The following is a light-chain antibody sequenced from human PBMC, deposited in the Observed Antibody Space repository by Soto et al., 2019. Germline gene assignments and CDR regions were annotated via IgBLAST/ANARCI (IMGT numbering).Light chain of an antibody. CDR2: GAS. CDR3: QQYNNWPPLT. V-gene: IGKV3-15*01. CDR1: QSVRRK. J-gene: IGKJ4*01. Sequence: EIVMTQSPATLSVSPGERATLSCRASQSVRRKLAWYQHKPGQAPRLLIYGASTRATGIPARFSVSGSGTEFTLTISSLQSEDFAVYYCQQYNNWPPLTFGGGTKVEI.